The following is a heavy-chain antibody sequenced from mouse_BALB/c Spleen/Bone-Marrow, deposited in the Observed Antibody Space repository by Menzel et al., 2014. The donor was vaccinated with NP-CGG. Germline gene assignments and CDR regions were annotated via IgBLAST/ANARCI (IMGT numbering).Heavy chain of an antibody. J-gene: IGHJ3*01. Sequence: EVQRVESGAELVKPGASVKLSCTASGFNIKDTLMHWVKQGPEQGLEWIGRIDPANGNTKYDPNFQGKATITADTSSNTAYLQLSSLTSEDTAVYYCSRDYGGTAWFACWGHGTLVTVSA. CDR3: SRDYGGTAWFAC. CDR1: GFNIKDTL. V-gene: IGHV14-3*02. D-gene: IGHD1-1*01. CDR2: IDPANGNT.